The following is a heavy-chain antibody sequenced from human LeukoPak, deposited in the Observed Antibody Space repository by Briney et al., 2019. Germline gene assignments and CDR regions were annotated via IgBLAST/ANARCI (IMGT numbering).Heavy chain of an antibody. J-gene: IGHJ4*02. D-gene: IGHD3-9*01. Sequence: AGGSLRLSCAASGFTFSSYAMSWVRQAPGKGLKWVSAISGSGGSTYYADSVKGRFTISRDNSKNTLYLQMNSLRAEDTAVYYCAKAVDILTGYYRVWDYWGQGTLVTVSS. CDR3: AKAVDILTGYYRVWDY. V-gene: IGHV3-23*01. CDR1: GFTFSSYA. CDR2: ISGSGGST.